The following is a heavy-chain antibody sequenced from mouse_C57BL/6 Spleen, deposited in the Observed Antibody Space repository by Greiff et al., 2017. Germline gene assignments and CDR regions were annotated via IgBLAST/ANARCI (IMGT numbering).Heavy chain of an antibody. CDR1: GYAFSSSW. V-gene: IGHV1-80*01. J-gene: IGHJ3*01. D-gene: IGHD2-4*01. CDR3: ARDYDYDEAY. CDR2: IYPGDGDT. Sequence: QVQLQQSGAELVKPGASVKISCKASGYAFSSSWMNWVKQRPGKGLEWIGQIYPGDGDTNYNGKFKGKAALTADKSSSPAYMQLSSLTSEDSAVYFCARDYDYDEAYWGQGTLVTVSA.